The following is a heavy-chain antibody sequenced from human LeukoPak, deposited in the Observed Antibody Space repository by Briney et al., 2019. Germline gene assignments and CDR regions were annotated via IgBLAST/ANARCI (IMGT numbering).Heavy chain of an antibody. J-gene: IGHJ4*02. Sequence: GGSLRLSCAASGFTFSSYWMNWVRQAPGKGLEWVANIKQDGSEKYYVDSVKGRFTISRDNAKNSLYLQMNSPRAEDTAVYYCARDRLMGRGVSSYWGQGTLVTVSS. CDR3: ARDRLMGRGVSSY. CDR1: GFTFSSYW. D-gene: IGHD3-10*01. V-gene: IGHV3-7*01. CDR2: IKQDGSEK.